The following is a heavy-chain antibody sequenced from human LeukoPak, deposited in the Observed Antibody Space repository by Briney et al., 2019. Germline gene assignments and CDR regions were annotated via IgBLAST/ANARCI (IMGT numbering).Heavy chain of an antibody. CDR1: GGSISSTTYY. J-gene: IGHJ4*02. D-gene: IGHD3-10*01. CDR3: ARGYSGKDFDY. V-gene: IGHV4-39*07. CDR2: IFYSGST. Sequence: SETLSLTCTVSGGSISSTTYYWAWIRQPPGKGLEWIGNIFYSGSTYYSPSLKSRVTISLDTSRNQFSLKLSSVTAADTAVYYCARGYSGKDFDYWGQGTLVTVSS.